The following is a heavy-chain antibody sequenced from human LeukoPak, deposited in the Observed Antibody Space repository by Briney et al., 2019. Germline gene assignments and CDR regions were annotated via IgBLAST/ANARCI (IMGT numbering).Heavy chain of an antibody. V-gene: IGHV3-74*01. CDR2: INADGSGT. CDR1: GFTFSSHW. CDR3: VRGALRDCSYTSCSRGNWFDP. D-gene: IGHD2-2*01. J-gene: IGHJ5*02. Sequence: PGGPLTLSCAASGFTFSSHWMHWVRQAPEKGLVGVAHINADGSGTYYAASEKRRFTISRDNAKNTLYLQMHSLTAEDTAVYYCVRGALRDCSYTSCSRGNWFDPWGQGTLVTVSS.